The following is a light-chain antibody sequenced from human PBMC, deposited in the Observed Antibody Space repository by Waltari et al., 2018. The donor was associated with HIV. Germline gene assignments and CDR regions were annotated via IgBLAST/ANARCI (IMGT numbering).Light chain of an antibody. J-gene: IGKJ4*01. V-gene: IGKV1D-13*01. CDR3: QQFNNYPLT. CDR2: DAS. Sequence: AIQLTHSPSSLSASVGDRITITCRASQGISSALAWYQQRPGKAPKLLIYDASSLKSGVPSRFSGSESGTDFTFTISSLQPEDFATYYCQQFNNYPLTFGGGTKVEI. CDR1: QGISSA.